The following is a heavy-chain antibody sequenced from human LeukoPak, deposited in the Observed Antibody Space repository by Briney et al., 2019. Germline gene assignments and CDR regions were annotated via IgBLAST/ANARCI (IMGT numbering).Heavy chain of an antibody. D-gene: IGHD3-22*01. CDR2: IWYDGSNK. CDR1: GFTFSSYG. Sequence: PGGSLRLSCAASGFTFSSYGMHWVRQAPGKGVEWVAVIWYDGSNKYYADSVKGRFTISRDNSKNTLYLQMNSLRAEDTAVYYCAKDWQGNYYDSSGYYPIFDYWGQGTLVTVSS. CDR3: AKDWQGNYYDSSGYYPIFDY. V-gene: IGHV3-33*06. J-gene: IGHJ4*02.